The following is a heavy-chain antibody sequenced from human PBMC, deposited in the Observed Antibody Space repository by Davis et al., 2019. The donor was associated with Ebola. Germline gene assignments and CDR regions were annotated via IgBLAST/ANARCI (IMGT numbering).Heavy chain of an antibody. J-gene: IGHJ6*02. CDR2: ISAYNGNT. CDR3: ARDRAYDSSGYYYYGMDV. CDR1: GYTFTSYG. Sequence: ASVKVSCKASGYTFTSYGISWVRQAPGQGLEWMGWISAYNGNTNYAQKLQGRVTMTTDTSTSTAYMELRSLRSDDTAVYYCARDRAYDSSGYYYYGMDVWGQGTAVTVSS. V-gene: IGHV1-18*01. D-gene: IGHD3-22*01.